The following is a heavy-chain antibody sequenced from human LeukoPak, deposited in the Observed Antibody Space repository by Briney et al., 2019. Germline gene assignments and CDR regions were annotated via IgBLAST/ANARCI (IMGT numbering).Heavy chain of an antibody. Sequence: GGSLRLSCSASGFTFSNYGMHWVRQAPGKGLEWVAFIQYKGNTEYYADSVKGRFAISRDNSKNTLYLQMNSLRAEDTAVYYCAKAQGAAGSNWFDPWGQGTLVTVSS. V-gene: IGHV3-30*02. CDR2: IQYKGNTE. CDR3: AKAQGAAGSNWFDP. D-gene: IGHD6-13*01. J-gene: IGHJ5*02. CDR1: GFTFSNYG.